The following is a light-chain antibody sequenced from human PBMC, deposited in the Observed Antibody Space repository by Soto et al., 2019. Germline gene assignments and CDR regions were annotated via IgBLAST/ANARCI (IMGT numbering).Light chain of an antibody. CDR3: SSYTSSSTLYD. Sequence: QSALTQPVSVSGSPDQLSTISCTGTSSDVGGYNYVSWYQQHPGKAPKLMIYDVSNRPSGASNRFSGSKSGNTASLTISGLQAEDEADYYCSSYTSSSTLYDFGTGTKVTVL. CDR2: DVS. V-gene: IGLV2-14*01. CDR1: SSDVGGYNY. J-gene: IGLJ1*01.